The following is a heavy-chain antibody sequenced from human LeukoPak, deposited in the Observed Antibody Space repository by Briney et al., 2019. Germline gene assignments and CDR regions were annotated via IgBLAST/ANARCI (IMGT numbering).Heavy chain of an antibody. CDR2: INHSGST. V-gene: IGHV4-34*01. J-gene: IGHJ4*02. D-gene: IGHD3-3*01. Sequence: SETLSLTCTVSGGSISGYYWSWIRQPPGKGLEWIGEINHSGSTNYNPSLKSRVTITVDTSKNQFSLKLSSVTAADTAVYYCARVDDFWSGYFDYWGQGTLVTVSS. CDR3: ARVDDFWSGYFDY. CDR1: GGSISGYY.